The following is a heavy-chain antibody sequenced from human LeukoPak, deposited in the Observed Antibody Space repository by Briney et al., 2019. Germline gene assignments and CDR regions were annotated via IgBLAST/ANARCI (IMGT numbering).Heavy chain of an antibody. V-gene: IGHV3-30-3*01. D-gene: IGHD5-18*01. CDR1: GFTFSSYA. J-gene: IGHJ4*02. CDR3: ARDPGGYSYGSPKYYFDY. CDR2: ISYDGSNK. Sequence: GRSLRLSCAASGFTFSSYAMHWVRQAPGKGLEWVAVISYDGSNKYYADSVKGRFTISRDNSKNTLYLQMNSLRAEDTAVYYCARDPGGYSYGSPKYYFDYWGQGTLVTVSS.